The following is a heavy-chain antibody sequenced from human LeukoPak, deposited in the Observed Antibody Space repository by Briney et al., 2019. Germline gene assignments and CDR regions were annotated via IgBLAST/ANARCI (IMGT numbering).Heavy chain of an antibody. CDR3: ARDRVGSGWPRPYYFEI. J-gene: IGHJ4*02. CDR2: INPNTGAT. D-gene: IGHD6-19*01. Sequence: GASVKLSCKPSGYTFTGYYLHWVRQAPGQGTEWMGWINPNTGATMYSQKFQGRVTMTRDTSVSTGYLELRSLRSDDSAVYYCARDRVGSGWPRPYYFEIWGQGTLVTVSS. CDR1: GYTFTGYY. V-gene: IGHV1-2*02.